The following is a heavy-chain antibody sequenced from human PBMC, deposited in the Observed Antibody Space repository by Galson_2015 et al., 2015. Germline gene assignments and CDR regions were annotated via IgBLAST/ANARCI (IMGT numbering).Heavy chain of an antibody. CDR2: VRDGTGNT. CDR1: GVTFASFA. J-gene: IGHJ4*02. V-gene: IGHV1-3*01. CDR3: GRVLIGSARLPDY. Sequence: ARVGYKAGGVTFASFAMFWVRLGPGQRLVWTGWVRDGTGNTKYSQKFQSRVTITRDTSAITAYMELSSLRTEDTAVYYCGRVLIGSARLPDYWGQGTLVTVSS. D-gene: IGHD3-10*01.